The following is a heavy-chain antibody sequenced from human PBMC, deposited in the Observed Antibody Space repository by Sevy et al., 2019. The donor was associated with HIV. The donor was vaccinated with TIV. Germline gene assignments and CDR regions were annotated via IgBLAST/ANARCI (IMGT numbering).Heavy chain of an antibody. CDR1: GGSITSLY. V-gene: IGHV4-59*08. CDR2: IYYNGHI. CDR3: AGENGRGRGYS. D-gene: IGHD2-8*01. Sequence: SETLSLTCTVSGGSITSLYWNWIRQPPGKGLEWIANIYYNGHINYNPSLKRRVTLSLDTSKNQCSLRLSSVTAADTAMYYCAGENGRGRGYSWGQGTLVTVSS. J-gene: IGHJ4*02.